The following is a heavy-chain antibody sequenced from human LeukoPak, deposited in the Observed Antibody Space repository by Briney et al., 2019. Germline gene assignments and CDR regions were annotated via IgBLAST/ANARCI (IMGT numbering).Heavy chain of an antibody. V-gene: IGHV1-2*02. J-gene: IGHJ4*02. Sequence: ASVKVSCKASGYTFTGYHMHWVRQAPGRGLEWMGWINPNSGGTNYAQKFQGRVTMTRDTSITTAYMDLSRLRSDDTAVYYCARGPPLDYFDYWGQGTLVTVSS. D-gene: IGHD2-2*03. CDR2: INPNSGGT. CDR3: ARGPPLDYFDY. CDR1: GYTFTGYH.